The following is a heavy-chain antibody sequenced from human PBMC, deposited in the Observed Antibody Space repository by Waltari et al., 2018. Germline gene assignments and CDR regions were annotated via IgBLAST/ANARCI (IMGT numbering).Heavy chain of an antibody. CDR3: ATRGGQWLASDY. Sequence: EVQLVESGGGLVQPGGSLSLSCAASGFTCSSYRMRWVRQAPGKGVEGVASIKQDGSEKYYVDSLKGRFTISRDNAKNSLYLQMNSLSAEDTAVYYCATRGGQWLASDYWGQGTLVTVSS. J-gene: IGHJ4*02. CDR1: GFTCSSYR. CDR2: IKQDGSEK. V-gene: IGHV3-7*01. D-gene: IGHD6-19*01.